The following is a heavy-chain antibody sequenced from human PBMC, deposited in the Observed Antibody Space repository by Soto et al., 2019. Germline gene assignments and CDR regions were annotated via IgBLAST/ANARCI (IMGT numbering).Heavy chain of an antibody. Sequence: PGGSLRLSCAASGFTFSSYAMSWVRQAPGKGLEWVSGISGSGGNTYYTETVKGRFTISRDNSKNTLFLQMSSLRAEDTAAYYCAKDWTSIWGQGTMVTVS. V-gene: IGHV3-23*01. D-gene: IGHD3-3*01. CDR1: GFTFSSYA. CDR3: AKDWTSI. CDR2: ISGSGGNT. J-gene: IGHJ3*02.